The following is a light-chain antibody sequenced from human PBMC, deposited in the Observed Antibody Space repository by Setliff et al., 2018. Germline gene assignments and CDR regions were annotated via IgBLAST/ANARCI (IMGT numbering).Light chain of an antibody. V-gene: IGLV2-14*03. CDR1: SRDVGGNKY. CDR3: TSYTDITTV. Sequence: QSVLTQPASVSGSPGQSITISCTGTSRDVGGNKYVSWYQHRPGKAPKLIIYDVINRPSGISNRFSGSKSGNTASLTISGLQAEDEADYYCTSYTDITTVFGSGTKVTVL. J-gene: IGLJ1*01. CDR2: DVI.